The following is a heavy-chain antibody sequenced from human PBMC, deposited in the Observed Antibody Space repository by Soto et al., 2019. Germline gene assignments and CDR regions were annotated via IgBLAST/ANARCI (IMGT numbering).Heavy chain of an antibody. CDR1: GGTFSSYA. D-gene: IGHD5-18*01. V-gene: IGHV1-69*13. CDR3: ARGYSYGFWFFDY. CDR2: IIPIFGTA. J-gene: IGHJ4*02. Sequence: ASVKVSCKASGGTFSSYAISWVRQAPGQGLEWMGGIIPIFGTANYAQKFQGRVTITADESTSTAYMELSSLRSEDTAVYYCARGYSYGFWFFDYWGQGTLVTVSS.